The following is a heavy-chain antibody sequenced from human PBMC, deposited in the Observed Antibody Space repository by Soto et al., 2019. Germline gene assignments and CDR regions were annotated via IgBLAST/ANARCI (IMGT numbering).Heavy chain of an antibody. CDR2: IGVGSGNR. D-gene: IGHD2-8*01. V-gene: IGHV1-58*01. CDR3: AALGVNFDH. CDR1: GFTFTSSA. J-gene: IGHJ4*02. Sequence: ASVKVSCKASGFTFTSSAVQWVRQARGQRLEWIGWIGVGSGNRHYAQKFQERVTITRDMSTNAAYMELSSLRSEDTAVYYCAALGVNFDHWGQGTLVTVSS.